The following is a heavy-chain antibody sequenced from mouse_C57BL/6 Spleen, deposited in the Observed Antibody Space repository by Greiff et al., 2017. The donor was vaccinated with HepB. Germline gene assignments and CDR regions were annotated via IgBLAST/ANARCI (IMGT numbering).Heavy chain of an antibody. CDR3: ARGAEYFDV. V-gene: IGHV1-4*01. D-gene: IGHD3-3*01. J-gene: IGHJ1*03. CDR2: INPSSGYT. CDR1: GYTFTSYT. Sequence: QVQLKQSGAELARPGASVKMSCKASGYTFTSYTMHWVKQRPGQGLEWIGYINPSSGYTKYNQKFKDKATLTADKSSSTAYMQLSSLTSEDSAVYYCARGAEYFDVWGTGTTVTVSS.